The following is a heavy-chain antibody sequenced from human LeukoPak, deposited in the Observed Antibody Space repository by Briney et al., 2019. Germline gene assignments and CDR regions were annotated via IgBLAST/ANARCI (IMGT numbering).Heavy chain of an antibody. CDR2: IRSKAYGGTT. Sequence: QTGGSLRLSCAASGFTFSSYWMSWVRQAPGKGLEWVGFIRSKAYGGTTEYAASVKGRFTISRDDSKSIAYLQMNSLKTEDTAVYYCTRGNYYDSSGYFDYWGQGTLVTVSS. CDR1: GFTFSSYW. CDR3: TRGNYYDSSGYFDY. D-gene: IGHD3-22*01. J-gene: IGHJ4*02. V-gene: IGHV3-49*04.